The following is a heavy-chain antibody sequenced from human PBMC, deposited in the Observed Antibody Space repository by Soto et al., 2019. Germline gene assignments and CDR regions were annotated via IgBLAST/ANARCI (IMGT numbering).Heavy chain of an antibody. CDR3: AATTTVLRFLEWLFGGMDV. J-gene: IGHJ6*02. CDR1: GFTFTSSA. Sequence: ASVKVSCKASGFTFTSSAVQWVLQARGQRLEWIGWIVVGSGNTNYAQKFQERVTITRDMSTSTAYMELSSLRSEDTAVYYCAATTTVLRFLEWLFGGMDVWGQGTTVTVS. D-gene: IGHD3-3*01. CDR2: IVVGSGNT. V-gene: IGHV1-58*01.